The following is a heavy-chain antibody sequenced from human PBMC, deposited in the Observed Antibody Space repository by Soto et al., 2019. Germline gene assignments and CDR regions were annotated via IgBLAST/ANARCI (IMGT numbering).Heavy chain of an antibody. Sequence: GSLRLSSAASGFACSSYSMNLVRQAPGKGLEWVSSISSSSSYIYYADSVKGRFTISRDNAKNSLYLQMNNLRAEDTAVYYCARDQPGYSYGYGLGYWGQGTLVTVSS. CDR2: ISSSSSYI. CDR1: GFACSSYS. D-gene: IGHD5-18*01. V-gene: IGHV3-21*01. CDR3: ARDQPGYSYGYGLGY. J-gene: IGHJ4*02.